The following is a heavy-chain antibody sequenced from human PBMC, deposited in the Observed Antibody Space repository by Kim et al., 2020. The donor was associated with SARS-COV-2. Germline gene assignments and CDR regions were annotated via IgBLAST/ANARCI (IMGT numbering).Heavy chain of an antibody. CDR3: VRGPDSGYDYWFVY. V-gene: IGHV4-31*03. CDR1: GGSISSGGYY. Sequence: SETLSLTCTVSGGSISSGGYYWSWIRQHPGKGLEWIGYMYYSGSTYYNPSLKSRVTISVDTSTNHFSLKLSSVTAADTAVYYCVRGPDSGYDYWFVYWGQGTLVTVSS. J-gene: IGHJ4*02. CDR2: MYYSGST. D-gene: IGHD5-12*01.